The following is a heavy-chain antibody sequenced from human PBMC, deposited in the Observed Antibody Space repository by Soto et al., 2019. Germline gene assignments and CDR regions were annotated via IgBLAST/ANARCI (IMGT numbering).Heavy chain of an antibody. Sequence: VSSVKVSCKASGYTFTSYGISWVRQAPGQGLEWMGWSSAYNGNTNYAQKLQGRVTMTTDTSTSAAYMELRSLRSDDTAVYYCARDGPINFSGSYYNGWGQGTLVTVSS. CDR2: SSAYNGNT. J-gene: IGHJ4*02. D-gene: IGHD1-26*01. V-gene: IGHV1-18*01. CDR1: GYTFTSYG. CDR3: ARDGPINFSGSYYNG.